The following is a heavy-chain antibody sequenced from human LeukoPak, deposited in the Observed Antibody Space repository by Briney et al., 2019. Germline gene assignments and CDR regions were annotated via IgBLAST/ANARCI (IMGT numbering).Heavy chain of an antibody. CDR3: ARGGDDYSKPFDY. D-gene: IGHD4-11*01. J-gene: IGHJ4*02. CDR2: IYYSVST. Sequence: SETLSLTCTVSGGSISSHYWSWIRQPPGKGLEWMGYIYYSVSTNYNPSLKSRVTISVDTSKNQFSLKLSSVTAADTAVYYCARGGDDYSKPFDYWGQGTLVTVSS. CDR1: GGSISSHY. V-gene: IGHV4-59*11.